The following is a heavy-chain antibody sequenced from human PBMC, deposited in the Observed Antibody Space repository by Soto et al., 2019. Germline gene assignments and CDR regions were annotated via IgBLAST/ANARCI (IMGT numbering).Heavy chain of an antibody. D-gene: IGHD2-8*01. CDR1: GYSFPTYW. V-gene: IGHV5-10-1*03. J-gene: IGHJ4*02. CDR3: ARHKKNAVALLDY. CDR2: IDPRDSYT. Sequence: EVQLLQSGGEVKKPGESLKISCKGSGYSFPTYWISWVRQMPGKGLEWMGRIDPRDSYTSYRPSFQGHVTISVDKSIGTAYLQLCSLQASDTSMYYCARHKKNAVALLDYWGQGTLVTVSS.